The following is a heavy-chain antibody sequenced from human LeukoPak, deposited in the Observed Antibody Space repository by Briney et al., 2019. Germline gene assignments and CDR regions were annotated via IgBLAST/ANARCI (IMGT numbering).Heavy chain of an antibody. CDR2: ISSSSSTI. J-gene: IGHJ6*02. D-gene: IGHD3-3*01. CDR3: ARDGFLEAYGMDV. CDR1: GFTFSSYS. Sequence: GGSLRLSCAASGFTFSSYSMNWVRQAPGKGLEWVSYISSSSSTIYYADSVKGRFTISRDNAKNSLYLQMNSLRGEDTAVYYCARDGFLEAYGMDVWGQGTTVTVSS. V-gene: IGHV3-48*01.